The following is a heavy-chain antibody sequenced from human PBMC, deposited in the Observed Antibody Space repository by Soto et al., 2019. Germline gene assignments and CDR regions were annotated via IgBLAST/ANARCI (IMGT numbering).Heavy chain of an antibody. Sequence: ASVKGSCKASGYTFTSYDINWVRQATGQGLEWMGWMNPNSGNTGYAQKFQGRVTMTRNTSISTAYMELSSLRSEDTAVYYCATYSSGWSDAFDIWGQGTMVTVSS. CDR2: MNPNSGNT. D-gene: IGHD6-19*01. V-gene: IGHV1-8*01. J-gene: IGHJ3*02. CDR1: GYTFTSYD. CDR3: ATYSSGWSDAFDI.